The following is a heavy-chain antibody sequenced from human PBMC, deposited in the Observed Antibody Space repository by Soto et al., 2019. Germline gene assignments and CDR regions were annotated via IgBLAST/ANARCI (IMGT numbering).Heavy chain of an antibody. D-gene: IGHD6-13*01. Sequence: GGSLRLSCAASGFTFDDYAMHWVRQDTGKGLEWVSGISWNSGSIGYADSVKGRFTISRDNAKNSLYLQMNSLRAEDTALYYCAKELPEGAAAGLFDYWGQGTLVTVSS. CDR2: ISWNSGSI. J-gene: IGHJ4*02. CDR1: GFTFDDYA. CDR3: AKELPEGAAAGLFDY. V-gene: IGHV3-9*01.